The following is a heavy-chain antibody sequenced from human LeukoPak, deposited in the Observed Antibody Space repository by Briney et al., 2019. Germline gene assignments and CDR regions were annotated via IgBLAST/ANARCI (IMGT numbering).Heavy chain of an antibody. Sequence: GASVKVSCKASGYTFSNYGISWVRQAPGQGLEWMGWISAYNGNTHYAQKLQGRVTMTTDTATSTSYMELRSLRSDDTAVYYCAREGPRVSAFDIWGQGTLVTVSS. CDR3: AREGPRVSAFDI. CDR1: GYTFSNYG. J-gene: IGHJ3*02. CDR2: ISAYNGNT. V-gene: IGHV1-18*01.